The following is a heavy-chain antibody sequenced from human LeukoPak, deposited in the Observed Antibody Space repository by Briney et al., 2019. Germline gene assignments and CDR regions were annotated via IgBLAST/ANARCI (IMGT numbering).Heavy chain of an antibody. CDR1: GFTFSDYY. J-gene: IGHJ3*02. Sequence: PGGSPRLSCEASGFTFSDYYMIWIRQAPGKGLEGVAYISSSGSTIYYADSVKGRFTISRDNAKNSLYLLMNSLRAEDTAVYYCARDRCSSSSCYQGDAFDIWGQGTMVTVSS. CDR3: ARDRCSSSSCYQGDAFDI. D-gene: IGHD2-2*01. V-gene: IGHV3-11*01. CDR2: ISSSGSTI.